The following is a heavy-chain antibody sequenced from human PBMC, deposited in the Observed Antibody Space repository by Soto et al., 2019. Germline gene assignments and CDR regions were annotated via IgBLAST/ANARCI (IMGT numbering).Heavy chain of an antibody. J-gene: IGHJ6*03. CDR1: GGSFSGYY. D-gene: IGHD2-15*01. CDR3: ARGLLSCHTPSRYCSGGPQNRGYMAV. Sequence: SETLSLTCAVYGGSFSGYYWSWIRQPPGKGLEWIGEINHSGSTNYNPSLKSRVTISVDTSKNQFSLKLSSVTAADTAVYYCARGLLSCHTPSRYCSGGPQNRGYMAVWGKGTTVTVSS. V-gene: IGHV4-34*01. CDR2: INHSGST.